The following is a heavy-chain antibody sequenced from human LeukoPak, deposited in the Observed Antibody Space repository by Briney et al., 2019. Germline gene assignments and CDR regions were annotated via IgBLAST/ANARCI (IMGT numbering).Heavy chain of an antibody. CDR1: GYTFTGYY. V-gene: IGHV1-2*02. Sequence: ASVKVSCKASGYTFTGYYMHWVRQAPGQGLEWMGWINPNSGGTNYAQKFQGRVTMTRDTSISTAYMELSRLRSDDTAVYYCARGGVLYCSSTSCYTSIWSDPWGQGTLVTVSS. D-gene: IGHD2-2*02. J-gene: IGHJ5*02. CDR2: INPNSGGT. CDR3: ARGGVLYCSSTSCYTSIWSDP.